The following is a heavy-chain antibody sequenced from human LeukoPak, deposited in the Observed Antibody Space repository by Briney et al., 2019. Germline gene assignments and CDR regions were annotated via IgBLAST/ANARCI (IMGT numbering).Heavy chain of an antibody. J-gene: IGHJ4*02. CDR2: INHSGST. D-gene: IGHD3-22*01. Sequence: SETLSLTCAVYGGSFSGYYWSWIRQPPGKGLEWIGEINHSGSTNYNPSLKSRVTISVDTSKNQFSLKLSSVTAAGTAVYYCARGLLDSYYYDSSGYYPLDYWGQGTLVTVSS. V-gene: IGHV4-34*01. CDR3: ARGLLDSYYYDSSGYYPLDY. CDR1: GGSFSGYY.